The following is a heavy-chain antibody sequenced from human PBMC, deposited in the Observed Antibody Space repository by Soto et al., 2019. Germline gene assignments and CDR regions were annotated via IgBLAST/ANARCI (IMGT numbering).Heavy chain of an antibody. CDR1: GFSLSTSGVG. J-gene: IGHJ5*02. D-gene: IGHD3-3*01. CDR3: AHSFWRGYKAWFDP. Sequence: QITLKESGPTRVKPTQTLTLTCTFSGFSLSTSGVGVGWIRQPPGKALEWLALIYWDDDMRYSPSLKTRLTIPKDTSKNQVVLTMTNMDPVDTATYYCAHSFWRGYKAWFDPWGQGTLVTVSS. V-gene: IGHV2-5*02. CDR2: IYWDDDM.